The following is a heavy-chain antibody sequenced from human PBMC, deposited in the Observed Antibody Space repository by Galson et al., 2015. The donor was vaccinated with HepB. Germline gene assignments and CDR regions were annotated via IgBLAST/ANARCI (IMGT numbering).Heavy chain of an antibody. CDR3: ARATVTTGYYYYYMDV. Sequence: SLRLSCAASGFTFSSYSVNWVRQAPGKGLEWVSSISSSSSYIYYADSVKGRFTISRDNAKNSLYLQMNSLRAEDTAVYYCARATVTTGYYYYYMDVWGKGTTVTVSS. D-gene: IGHD4-11*01. CDR1: GFTFSSYS. J-gene: IGHJ6*03. V-gene: IGHV3-21*01. CDR2: ISSSSSYI.